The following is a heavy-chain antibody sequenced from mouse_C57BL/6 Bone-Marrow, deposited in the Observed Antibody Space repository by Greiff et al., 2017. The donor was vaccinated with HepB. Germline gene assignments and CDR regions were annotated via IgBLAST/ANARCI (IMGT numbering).Heavy chain of an antibody. CDR2: IYPGSGST. CDR1: GYTFTSYW. CDR3: ASEDYDDGHYYAMDY. Sequence: QVQLQQPGAELVKPGASVKMSCKASGYTFTSYWITWVKQRPGQGLEWIGDIYPGSGSTNYNEKFKSKATLTVDTSSSTAYMQLSSLTSEDSAVYYCASEDYDDGHYYAMDYWGQGTSVTVSS. D-gene: IGHD2-4*01. J-gene: IGHJ4*01. V-gene: IGHV1-55*01.